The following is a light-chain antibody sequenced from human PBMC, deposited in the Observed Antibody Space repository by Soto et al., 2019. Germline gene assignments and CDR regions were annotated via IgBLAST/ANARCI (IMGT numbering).Light chain of an antibody. CDR2: EVT. J-gene: IGLJ1*01. CDR1: SSDVGANNY. CDR3: SSYAGANIV. Sequence: QSALTQPPSASGSTGQSVTISCTGTSSDVGANNYVSWYQQHPGKAPKLMIYEVTKRPSGVPDRFSGSKSGNTASLTVSGLQAEDEADYYCSSYAGANIVVGTGTKLTVL. V-gene: IGLV2-8*01.